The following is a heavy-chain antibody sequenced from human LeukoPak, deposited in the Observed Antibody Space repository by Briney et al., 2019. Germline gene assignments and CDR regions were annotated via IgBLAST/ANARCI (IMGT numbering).Heavy chain of an antibody. Sequence: PSETLSLTCTVSGGSISSGGYYWSWIRQPPGKGLEWIGYIYHSGSTYYNPSLKSRVTISVDRSKNQFSLKLSSVTAADTAVYYCARGSGGHDAFDIWGQGTMVTVSS. CDR3: ARGSGGHDAFDI. CDR1: GGSISSGGYY. CDR2: IYHSGST. D-gene: IGHD2-15*01. V-gene: IGHV4-30-2*01. J-gene: IGHJ3*02.